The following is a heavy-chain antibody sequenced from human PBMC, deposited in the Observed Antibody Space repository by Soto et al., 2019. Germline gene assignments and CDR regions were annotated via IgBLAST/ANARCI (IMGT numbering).Heavy chain of an antibody. CDR1: GGSISSGGYY. V-gene: IGHV4-31*03. CDR2: TYYSGTS. D-gene: IGHD5-18*01. Sequence: QVQLQESGPGLVKPSQTLSLTCTVSGGSISSGGYYWTWIRQHPGKDLEWIGGTYYSGTSYYTPSLKSRVTIAADTSQNQFSLKVTSLPAADTAVYFCARGRYSKGGDFDYWGQGTLVTVSS. CDR3: ARGRYSKGGDFDY. J-gene: IGHJ4*02.